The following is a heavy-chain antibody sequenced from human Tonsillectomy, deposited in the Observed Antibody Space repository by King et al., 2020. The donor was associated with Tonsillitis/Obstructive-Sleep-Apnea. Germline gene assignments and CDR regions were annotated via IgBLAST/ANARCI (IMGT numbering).Heavy chain of an antibody. CDR2: IIPGFDTT. V-gene: IGHV1-69*01. J-gene: IGHJ2*01. Sequence: QLVQSGAEVKKPGSSVKVSCKASGGTFNRLSISWVRQAPGQGLEWMGGIIPGFDTTDYAQRFQDRVTITADDSTTTAYMELSSLRSEDTAVYYCATRTEVPFDYGDPYWYFDLWGRGTLVTVSS. CDR3: ATRTEVPFDYGDPYWYFDL. D-gene: IGHD4-17*01. CDR1: GGTFNRLS.